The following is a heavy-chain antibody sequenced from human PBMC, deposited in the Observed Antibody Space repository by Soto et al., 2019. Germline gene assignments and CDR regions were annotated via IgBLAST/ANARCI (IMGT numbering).Heavy chain of an antibody. J-gene: IGHJ5*02. CDR3: ARAASRTGTLPRGSYNWFDP. CDR1: GGSFSGYY. D-gene: IGHD1-7*01. V-gene: IGHV4-34*01. CDR2: INHSGST. Sequence: SETLSLTCAVYGGSFSGYYWSWIRQPPGKGLEWIGEINHSGSTNYNPSLKSRVTISVDTSKNQFSLKLSSVTAADTAVYYCARAASRTGTLPRGSYNWFDPWGQGTLVTVSS.